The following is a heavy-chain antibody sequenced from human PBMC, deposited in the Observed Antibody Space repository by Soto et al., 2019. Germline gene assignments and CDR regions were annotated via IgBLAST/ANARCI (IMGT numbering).Heavy chain of an antibody. CDR1: GYTFASYA. V-gene: IGHV1-18*01. J-gene: IGHJ4*02. CDR3: ARDPPPPDY. CDR2: ISAYNGNI. Sequence: QVQLVQSGAEVKKPGASVKVSCKASGYTFASYAISWMRQAPGQGLEWMGWISAYNGNINYAQKLQGRVTMTTDTSTSDAYMDLRRLKSDASAVYSCARDPPPPDYWGQGTLVTVSS.